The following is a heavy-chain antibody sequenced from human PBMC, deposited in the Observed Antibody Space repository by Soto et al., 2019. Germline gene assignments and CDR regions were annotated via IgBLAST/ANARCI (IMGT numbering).Heavy chain of an antibody. D-gene: IGHD1-1*01. J-gene: IGHJ5*02. Sequence: QVQLVQSGAEVKKPGSSVKVSCKASGVTFRSYAISWVRQAPGQGLEWMGGIIPIFGTANYAQKFQGRITITADKSTSTAYMELSSLRSEDTAVYYCARGGGPYTLNNWFDPWGHGTPVTVAA. CDR2: IIPIFGTA. V-gene: IGHV1-69*06. CDR3: ARGGGPYTLNNWFDP. CDR1: GVTFRSYA.